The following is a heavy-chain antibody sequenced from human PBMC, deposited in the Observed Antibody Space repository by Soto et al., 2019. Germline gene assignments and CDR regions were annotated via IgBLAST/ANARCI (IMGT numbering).Heavy chain of an antibody. D-gene: IGHD2-15*01. V-gene: IGHV3-11*06. Sequence: GGSLRLSCAASGFTFSDYYMSWIRQAPGKGLEWVSYISSSNSYTNYADSVKGRFTISRDNAKNSLYLQMNSLRAEDTAVYYCAGVPSYCSGGSCCFDYWGQGTLVTVSS. J-gene: IGHJ4*02. CDR2: ISSSNSYT. CDR1: GFTFSDYY. CDR3: AGVPSYCSGGSCCFDY.